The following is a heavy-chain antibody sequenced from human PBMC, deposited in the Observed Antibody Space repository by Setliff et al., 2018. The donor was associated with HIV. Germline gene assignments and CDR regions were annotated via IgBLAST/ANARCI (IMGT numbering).Heavy chain of an antibody. CDR1: GFSVSNYY. CDR3: ARLRLFSSALDY. CDR2: IYSDGTT. D-gene: IGHD2-2*01. J-gene: IGHJ4*02. V-gene: IGHV3-66*02. Sequence: GESLKISCAASGFSVSNYYMAWVRQAPGKGLKWVSTIYSDGTTYHADSVKGRFTLSRDNSKNTLFLQMNSLRPEDTAVFYCARLRLFSSALDYWGQGTLVTVSS.